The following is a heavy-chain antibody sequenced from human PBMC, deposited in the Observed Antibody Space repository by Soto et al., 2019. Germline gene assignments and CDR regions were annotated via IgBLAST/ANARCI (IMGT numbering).Heavy chain of an antibody. J-gene: IGHJ4*02. D-gene: IGHD1-26*01. Sequence: PSETLSLTCTVSGDSVSSGSYYWSWIRQPPGKGLEWIGYIYYSGSTNYNPSLKSRVTMSVDTSKNQFSLKLSSVTAADTAVYFCARDPGYSGTYTYDYWGQGTLVTVSS. CDR3: ARDPGYSGTYTYDY. CDR1: GDSVSSGSYY. CDR2: IYYSGST. V-gene: IGHV4-61*01.